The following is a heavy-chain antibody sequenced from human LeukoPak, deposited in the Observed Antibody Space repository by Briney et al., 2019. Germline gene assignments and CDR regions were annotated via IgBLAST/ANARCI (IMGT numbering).Heavy chain of an antibody. V-gene: IGHV3-48*02. J-gene: IGHJ5*02. CDR2: ISDSGAAM. CDR3: ARDTSSPYSNHQWFDP. D-gene: IGHD4-11*01. Sequence: GGSLRLSCAASGFTFSTYSMNWVRQAPGKGLQWVSYISDSGAAMYYADSVKGRFTISRDNAKNPVYLQMNSLRDGDTAVYYCARDTSSPYSNHQWFDPWGQGTLVTVSS. CDR1: GFTFSTYS.